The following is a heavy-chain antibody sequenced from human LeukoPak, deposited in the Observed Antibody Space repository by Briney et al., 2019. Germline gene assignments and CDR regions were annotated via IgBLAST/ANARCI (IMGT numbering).Heavy chain of an antibody. Sequence: TLSLTCTVSGGSISSGSYYWGWIRQPPGKGLEWIGSMYYSGSTYYNPSLKSRVTISVDTSKNQFSLKLTSVTAADTAVYYCARGGSYTMVKNYWGQGTLVTVSS. CDR3: ARGGSYTMVKNY. CDR2: MYYSGST. D-gene: IGHD1-26*01. J-gene: IGHJ4*02. CDR1: GGSISSGSYY. V-gene: IGHV4-39*07.